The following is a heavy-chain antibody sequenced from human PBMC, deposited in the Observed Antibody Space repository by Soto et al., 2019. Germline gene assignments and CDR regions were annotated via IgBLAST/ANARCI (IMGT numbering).Heavy chain of an antibody. J-gene: IGHJ4*02. V-gene: IGHV3-23*01. CDR3: AKDWDATVFNFDS. CDR2: ILNSGAGT. Sequence: EVQLLESGGGLVQPGGSLRLSCAASGFPFSTDAMSWVRQAPGKGLELVSTILNSGAGTYYPDSMMGRFTISRDNSKNTVYLQMNSLRAEDTALYYCAKDWDATVFNFDSWGQGTLVTVDS. D-gene: IGHD1-26*01. CDR1: GFPFSTDA.